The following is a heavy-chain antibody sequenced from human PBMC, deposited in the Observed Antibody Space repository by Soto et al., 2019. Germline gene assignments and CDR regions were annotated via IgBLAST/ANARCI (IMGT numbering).Heavy chain of an antibody. D-gene: IGHD3-3*01. J-gene: IGHJ3*02. CDR3: ARGPSVPTDAFDI. Sequence: QVQLVQSGAEVKKPGASVKVSCKASGYTFTSYDINWVRQATGQGLEWMGWMNPNSGNTGYAQKFQGRVTXTXNXXISTAYMELSSLRSEDTAVYYCARGPSVPTDAFDIWGQGTMVTVSS. V-gene: IGHV1-8*01. CDR2: MNPNSGNT. CDR1: GYTFTSYD.